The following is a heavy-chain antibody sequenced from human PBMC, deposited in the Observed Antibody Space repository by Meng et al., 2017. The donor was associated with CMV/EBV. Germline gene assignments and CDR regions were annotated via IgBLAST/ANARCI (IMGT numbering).Heavy chain of an antibody. CDR3: ARDAGAGFHY. CDR1: GFSFSNYW. V-gene: IGHV3-74*01. D-gene: IGHD6-13*01. J-gene: IGHJ4*02. Sequence: LSCAASGFSFSNYWMHWVRQGRGEGLMWVSTISSDGSRSSYADSVKGRFTISRDNAKNMVHLQMNSLRAEDTAMYYCARDAGAGFHYWGQGTLVTVSS. CDR2: ISSDGSRS.